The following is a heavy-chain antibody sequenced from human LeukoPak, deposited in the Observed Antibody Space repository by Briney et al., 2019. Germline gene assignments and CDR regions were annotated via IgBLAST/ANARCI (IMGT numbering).Heavy chain of an antibody. CDR3: ARAGYGDSDFDY. CDR1: GYSISTSYY. J-gene: IGHJ4*02. CDR2: IYHSGNT. D-gene: IGHD4-17*01. V-gene: IGHV4-38-2*02. Sequence: KTSETLSLTCTVSGYSISTSYYWGWIRQPPGKGLEWIGSIYHSGNTYYNPSLKSRVTISVDTSKNHVSLKLNSVTAADTAVYYCARAGYGDSDFDYWGQGTLVTVSS.